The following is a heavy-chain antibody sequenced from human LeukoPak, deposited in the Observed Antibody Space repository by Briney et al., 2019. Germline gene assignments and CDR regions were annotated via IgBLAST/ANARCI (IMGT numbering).Heavy chain of an antibody. J-gene: IGHJ6*02. Sequence: GGSLRLSCAASGFTFSSYGMHWVRQAPGKGLEWMAVISYDGSNKYYADSVKGRFTISRDNSKNTLYLQMNSLRAEDTAVYYCAKSYSPSVYYYYGMDVWGQGTTVTVSS. CDR3: AKSYSPSVYYYYGMDV. D-gene: IGHD5-18*01. CDR2: ISYDGSNK. CDR1: GFTFSSYG. V-gene: IGHV3-30*18.